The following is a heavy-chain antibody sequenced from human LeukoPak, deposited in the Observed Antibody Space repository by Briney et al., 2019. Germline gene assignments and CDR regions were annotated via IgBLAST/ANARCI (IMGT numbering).Heavy chain of an antibody. CDR2: IYPGDSDA. CDR1: GYSFTNYW. CDR3: ARRGWGFGEPKRDHDTFDI. V-gene: IGHV5-51*01. Sequence: GESLKIPCKGSGYSFTNYWIAWVRQMPGQGLEWMAIIYPGDSDAGYSPSFQGQVTISVDKSISTTYLRWSSLKASDTAMYYCARRGWGFGEPKRDHDTFDIWGQGTMVTVSS. J-gene: IGHJ3*02. D-gene: IGHD3-10*01.